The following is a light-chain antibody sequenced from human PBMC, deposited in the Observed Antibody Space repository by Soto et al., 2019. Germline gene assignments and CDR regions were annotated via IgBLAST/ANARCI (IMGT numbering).Light chain of an antibody. J-gene: IGLJ2*01. V-gene: IGLV1-44*01. CDR2: SND. Sequence: QSVLTQPPSATGTPGQTVTVSCYGRGSGIGGNTVSWYQQLPGTAPRLLIHSNDRRPSGVPDRFSGSKSGASASLAISGLQSEDEADYYCATWVDSLDGPVFGGGTKVTVL. CDR3: ATWVDSLDGPV. CDR1: GSGIGGNT.